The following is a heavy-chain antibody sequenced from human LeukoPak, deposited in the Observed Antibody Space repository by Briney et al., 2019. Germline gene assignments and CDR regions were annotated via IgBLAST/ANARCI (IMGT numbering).Heavy chain of an antibody. V-gene: IGHV4-59*01. J-gene: IGHJ4*02. CDR1: GGSISSYY. CDR3: ARGDSMVRGVIPFDY. Sequence: SETLSLTCTVSGGSISSYYWSWIRQPPGKRLEWIGYIYYSGSTNYNPSLKSRVTISVDTSKNQFSLKLSSVTAADTAVYYCARGDSMVRGVIPFDYWGQGTLVTVSS. CDR2: IYYSGST. D-gene: IGHD3-10*01.